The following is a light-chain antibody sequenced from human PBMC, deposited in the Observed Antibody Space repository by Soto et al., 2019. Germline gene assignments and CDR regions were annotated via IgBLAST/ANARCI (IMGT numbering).Light chain of an antibody. CDR1: QSISSN. Sequence: EIVMTQSPATLSVSPGERATLSCRASQSISSNLAWYQQKPGQAPRLLIYGASTRATGIPARFSGSGSGTEFTLTISSLQSEDFAVYYCQHYNNWPMYTFGQGTKQEIQ. V-gene: IGKV3-15*01. CDR2: GAS. CDR3: QHYNNWPMYT. J-gene: IGKJ2*01.